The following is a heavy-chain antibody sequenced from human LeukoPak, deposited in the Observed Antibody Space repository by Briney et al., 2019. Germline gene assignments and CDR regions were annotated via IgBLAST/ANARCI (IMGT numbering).Heavy chain of an antibody. Sequence: SGGSLRLSCAASGFTFSDYYMSWIRQAPGKGLEWVSYISSSGSTIYYADSAKGRFTISRDNSKNTLYLQMNSLRAEDTAVYYCARLGISNVWFGELNNFDYWGQGTLVTVSS. D-gene: IGHD3-10*01. J-gene: IGHJ4*02. CDR1: GFTFSDYY. CDR2: ISSSGSTI. CDR3: ARLGISNVWFGELNNFDY. V-gene: IGHV3-11*01.